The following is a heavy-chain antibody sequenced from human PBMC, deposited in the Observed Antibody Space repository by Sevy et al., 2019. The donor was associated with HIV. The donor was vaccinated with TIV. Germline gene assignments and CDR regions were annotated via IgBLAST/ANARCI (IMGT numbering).Heavy chain of an antibody. CDR1: GFNFRTYS. Sequence: GGSLRLSCAASGFNFRTYSMNWVRQAPGKGLEWLSSISDDSRYIYYSDSVKGRITISRANAKNLLFLQMNNLRVEDTAIYYCARDFTIFGVVSGIDYWSQGNLVTVSS. J-gene: IGHJ4*01. V-gene: IGHV3-21*04. CDR3: ARDFTIFGVVSGIDY. CDR2: ISDDSRYI. D-gene: IGHD3-3*01.